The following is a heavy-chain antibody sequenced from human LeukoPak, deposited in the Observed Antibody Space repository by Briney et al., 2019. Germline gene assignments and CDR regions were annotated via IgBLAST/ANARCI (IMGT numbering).Heavy chain of an antibody. CDR3: ARDSVVVPAAISARYYYYGMDV. V-gene: IGHV3-21*01. D-gene: IGHD2-2*01. Sequence: GGSLRLSCAASGFTFSSYSMNWVRRAPGKGLEWVSSISSSSSYIYYADSVKGRFTISRDNAKNSLYLQMNSLRAEDTAVYYCARDSVVVPAAISARYYYYGMDVWGQGTTVTVSS. CDR2: ISSSSSYI. CDR1: GFTFSSYS. J-gene: IGHJ6*02.